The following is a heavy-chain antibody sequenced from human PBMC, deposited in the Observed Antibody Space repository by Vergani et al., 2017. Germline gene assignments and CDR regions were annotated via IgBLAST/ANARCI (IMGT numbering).Heavy chain of an antibody. Sequence: QVQVVQSGAEVKKSGASVKVSCKTSGYTFSTYYMHWVRQAPGQGLEWMGIINPSGGHTNYAQKFQGRVTMTRDTSTSTVYMELSSLRSEDTAIYYFARGDYGILTGYRYWGQGTLVTVSA. CDR2: INPSGGHT. D-gene: IGHD3-9*01. CDR3: ARGDYGILTGYRY. J-gene: IGHJ4*02. V-gene: IGHV1-46*03. CDR1: GYTFSTYY.